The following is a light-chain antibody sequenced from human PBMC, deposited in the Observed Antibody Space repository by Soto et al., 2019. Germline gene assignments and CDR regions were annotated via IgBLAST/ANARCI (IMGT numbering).Light chain of an antibody. Sequence: QPVLTQPASVSGSPGQSITISCTGTSSNFGSYNLVSWYQQHPGKAPELIIYEVNKRPSGVSNRFSGSKSGNTASLTISGLQAEDEADYYCCSYAGSSTWVFGGGTKLTVL. CDR2: EVN. V-gene: IGLV2-23*02. CDR1: SSNFGSYNL. J-gene: IGLJ3*02. CDR3: CSYAGSSTWV.